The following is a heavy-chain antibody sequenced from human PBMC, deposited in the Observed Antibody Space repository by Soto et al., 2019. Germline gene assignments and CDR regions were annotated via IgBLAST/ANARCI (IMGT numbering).Heavy chain of an antibody. D-gene: IGHD3-9*01. CDR2: ISAYNGNT. V-gene: IGHV1-18*01. Sequence: QAQLVQSGAEVKKPGASVKVSCKASGYTFTSYGISWVRQAPGQGLEWMGWISAYNGNTNYAQKLQGRVTMATDTSTSTAYMELRSLRSDDTAVYYCARCYYDILTGFSNLDYWGQGTLVTVSS. J-gene: IGHJ4*02. CDR1: GYTFTSYG. CDR3: ARCYYDILTGFSNLDY.